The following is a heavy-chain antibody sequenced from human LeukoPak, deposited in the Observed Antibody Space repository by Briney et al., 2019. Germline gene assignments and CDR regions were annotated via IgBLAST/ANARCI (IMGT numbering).Heavy chain of an antibody. V-gene: IGHV4-4*02. J-gene: IGHJ4*02. CDR3: AREVSYYYDSSGYHSLDEMFDY. CDR2: FHLDGRT. CDR1: GGSVSSTNW. Sequence: SETLSLTCGVSGGSVSSTNWWTWIHQPPGKGLEWIGEFHLDGRTNFNPSLKSRLTMSVDLSENHVSLKLTSVTAADTAVYYCAREVSYYYDSSGYHSLDEMFDYWGQGTLVTVSS. D-gene: IGHD3-22*01.